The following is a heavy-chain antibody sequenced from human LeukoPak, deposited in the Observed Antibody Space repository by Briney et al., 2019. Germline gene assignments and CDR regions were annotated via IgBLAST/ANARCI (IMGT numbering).Heavy chain of an antibody. J-gene: IGHJ4*02. CDR3: AKAPVTTCRGAFCYPFDY. CDR1: GFTLSSYA. CDR2: ISDTGNT. Sequence: GGSLRLSCAASGFTLSSYAMSWVRQAPGKGVEWVSAISDTGNTYHSDSVKGGVTISRDRYKKTLFLQLNRLRPEDAAVYYCAKAPVTTCRGAFCYPFDYWGLGTLVTVSS. V-gene: IGHV3-23*01. D-gene: IGHD2-15*01.